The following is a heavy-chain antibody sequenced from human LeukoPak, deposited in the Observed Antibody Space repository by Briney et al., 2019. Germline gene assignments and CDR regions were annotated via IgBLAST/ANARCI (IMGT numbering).Heavy chain of an antibody. D-gene: IGHD5-12*01. CDR2: ISSSSSYI. V-gene: IGHV3-21*01. CDR1: GFTFSSYS. J-gene: IGHJ4*02. Sequence: PGGSLRLSCAASGFTFSSYSMNWVRQAPGKGLEWVSSISSSSSYIYYADSVKGRFAISRDNARNSLYLHMNSLRAEDTAVYYCARGLGYSGYELDYWGQGTLVTVSS. CDR3: ARGLGYSGYELDY.